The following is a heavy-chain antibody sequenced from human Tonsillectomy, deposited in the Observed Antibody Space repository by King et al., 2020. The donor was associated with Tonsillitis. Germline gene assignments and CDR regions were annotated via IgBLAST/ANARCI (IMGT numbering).Heavy chain of an antibody. D-gene: IGHD6-13*01. CDR3: ARGTYSSSWSFFDY. CDR2: SIVDNSDT. J-gene: IGHJ4*02. CDR1: GYSFTSYS. Sequence: GQLVQSGAEVKKPGASVKVTCKASGYSFTSYSIHWVRQAPGQRLEWMGWSIVDNSDTKYSQRFQDRVTITRDSSASTAYMELSSLRPEDTAIYYCARGTYSSSWSFFDYWGQGTLVTVSS. V-gene: IGHV1-3*01.